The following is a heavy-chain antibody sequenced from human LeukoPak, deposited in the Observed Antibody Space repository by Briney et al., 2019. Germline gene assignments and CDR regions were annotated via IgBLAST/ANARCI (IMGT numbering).Heavy chain of an antibody. CDR2: IKQDGNEK. J-gene: IGHJ4*02. D-gene: IGHD4/OR15-4a*01. CDR3: ARDTLGEGEDANYAVYYFDY. V-gene: IGHV3-7*01. CDR1: EFTFSSYW. Sequence: GGSLRLSCAASEFTFSSYWMSWVRQAPGKGLEWVANIKQDGNEKYYADSVKGRFTISRDNGKNSLDLQMNSLRADDTAFYYCARDTLGEGEDANYAVYYFDYWGQGTVVTVSS.